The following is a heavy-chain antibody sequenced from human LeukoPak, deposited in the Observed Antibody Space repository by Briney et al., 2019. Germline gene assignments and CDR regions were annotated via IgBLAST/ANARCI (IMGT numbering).Heavy chain of an antibody. J-gene: IGHJ4*02. CDR2: ISSDGTNQ. CDR1: GFTFSTYA. CDR3: ARPYYCSSTTCSYGLGY. D-gene: IGHD2-2*01. Sequence: PGMSLRLSCAASGFTFSTYAIHWVRQAQGKGLEWVAIISSDGTNQHYGDSVKGRFTISRDNSRNTLYLQMNSLRVDDTAVYYCARPYYCSSTTCSYGLGYWGQGTLVTVSS. V-gene: IGHV3-30*04.